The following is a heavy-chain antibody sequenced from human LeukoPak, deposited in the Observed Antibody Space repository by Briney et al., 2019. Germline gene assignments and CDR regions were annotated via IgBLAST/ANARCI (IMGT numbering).Heavy chain of an antibody. CDR1: GGSFSGYY. CDR2: IYYSGST. V-gene: IGHV4-59*01. CDR3: AGGWSSPIVATIRTYYYMDV. Sequence: SETLSLTCAVYGGSFSGYYWSWIRQPPGKGLEWIGYIYYSGSTNYNPSLKSRVTISVDTSKNQFSLKLSSVTAADTAVYYCAGGWSSPIVATIRTYYYMDVWGKGTTVTVSS. D-gene: IGHD5-12*01. J-gene: IGHJ6*03.